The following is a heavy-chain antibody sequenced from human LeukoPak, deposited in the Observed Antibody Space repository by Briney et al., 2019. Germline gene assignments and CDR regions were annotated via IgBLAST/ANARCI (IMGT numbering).Heavy chain of an antibody. CDR3: ARHNSGGYYGAFDY. CDR2: IYHSGTT. V-gene: IGHV4-38-2*01. D-gene: IGHD1-26*01. Sequence: PSETLSLTCAVSGYSISSANYWGWIRQPPGKGLEWVGSIYHSGTTFYNPSLKSRVTISIDTSKNQFSLKLTSVTAADTALYYCARHNSGGYYGAFDYWGRGTLVTVSS. J-gene: IGHJ4*02. CDR1: GYSISSANY.